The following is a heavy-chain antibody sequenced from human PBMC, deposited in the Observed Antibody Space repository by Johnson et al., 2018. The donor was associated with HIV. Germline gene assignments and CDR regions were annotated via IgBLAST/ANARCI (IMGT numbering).Heavy chain of an antibody. CDR2: IYSGGSI. J-gene: IGHJ3*02. CDR1: GFTVSSNY. D-gene: IGHD6-6*01. V-gene: IGHV3-53*01. Sequence: VQLVESGGGLIQPGGSLRLSCAASGFTVSSNYMSWVRQAPGKGLEWVSVIYSGGSIGYADSVKGRFTISRDNAKNSLYLQMNSLRAEDPALYYCARAQLLADDAFNKWGQGTMVTISS. CDR3: ARAQLLADDAFNK.